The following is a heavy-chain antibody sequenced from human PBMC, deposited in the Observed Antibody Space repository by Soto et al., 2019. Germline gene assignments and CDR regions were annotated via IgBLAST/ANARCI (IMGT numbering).Heavy chain of an antibody. D-gene: IGHD4-17*01. V-gene: IGHV6-1*01. CDR1: GYSVSSNSAA. CDR2: TYYRSKWYN. J-gene: IGHJ4*02. CDR3: ARERTHLDYGLDY. Sequence: SQTLSLTCAISGYSVSSNSAAWNLIRQSPSRGLEWLGRTYYRSKWYNDYAVSVKSRITINPDTSKNQFSLQLNSVTPEDTAVYYCARERTHLDYGLDYWGQGTLVTVSS.